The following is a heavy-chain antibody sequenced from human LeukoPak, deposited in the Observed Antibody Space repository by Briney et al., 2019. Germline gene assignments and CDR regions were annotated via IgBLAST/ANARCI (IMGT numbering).Heavy chain of an antibody. CDR1: GYTFSNFG. CDR3: ARDYEIAVRYDCFDP. Sequence: ALVKVSCRAAGYTFSNFGISWVRQAPGQGLEWMGWISGYNGETNYAQKFQGRVTMTTDTSANTAYMEVRSLRSDDTAVYYCARDYEIAVRYDCFDPWGQGTLVIVSS. CDR2: ISGYNGET. J-gene: IGHJ5*02. V-gene: IGHV1-18*01. D-gene: IGHD6-6*01.